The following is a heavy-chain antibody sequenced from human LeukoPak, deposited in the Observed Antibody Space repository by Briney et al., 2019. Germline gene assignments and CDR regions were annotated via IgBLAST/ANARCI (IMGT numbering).Heavy chain of an antibody. Sequence: SETLSLTCTVSGGSISSSSYSWSWIRQPPGKGLEWIGYIYHSGSTYYNPSLKSRVTISVDTSKNQFSLKLSSVTAADTAVYYCAREGLNTDAFDIWGQGTMVTVSS. CDR1: GGSISSSSYS. D-gene: IGHD4/OR15-4a*01. CDR3: AREGLNTDAFDI. CDR2: IYHSGST. J-gene: IGHJ3*02. V-gene: IGHV4-30-2*01.